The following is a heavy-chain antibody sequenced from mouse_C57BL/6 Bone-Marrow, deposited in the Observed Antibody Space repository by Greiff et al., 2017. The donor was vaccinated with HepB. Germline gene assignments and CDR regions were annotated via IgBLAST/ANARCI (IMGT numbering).Heavy chain of an antibody. CDR1: GYTFTSYW. Sequence: QVQLQQPGAELVKPGASVKLSCKASGYTFTSYWMHWVKQRPGQGLEWIGMIHPTSGSTNYNEKFKSKATLTVDKSSSAAYMQRSSLTSEDAAVYYSADGTRDYWGQGTSVTVSS. CDR2: IHPTSGST. J-gene: IGHJ4*01. CDR3: ADGTRDY. D-gene: IGHD2-3*01. V-gene: IGHV1-64*01.